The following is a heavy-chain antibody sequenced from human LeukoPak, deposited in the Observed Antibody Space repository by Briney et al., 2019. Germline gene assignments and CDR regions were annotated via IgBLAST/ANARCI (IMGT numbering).Heavy chain of an antibody. CDR3: ARVHYYGSGSYVTAFYYYMDV. J-gene: IGHJ6*03. D-gene: IGHD3-10*01. V-gene: IGHV1-69*13. CDR1: GGTFSSYA. CDR2: IIPIFGTA. Sequence: ASVKVSCKASGGTFSSYAISWVRQPPGQGLEWMGGIIPIFGTANYAKKFQGRVTITADESTSTAYMELSSLRSEDTAVYYCARVHYYGSGSYVTAFYYYMDVWGKGTTVTVSS.